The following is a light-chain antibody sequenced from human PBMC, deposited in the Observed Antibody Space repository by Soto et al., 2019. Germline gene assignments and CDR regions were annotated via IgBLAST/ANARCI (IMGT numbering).Light chain of an antibody. V-gene: IGKV3-20*01. CDR3: QQYGSSGT. J-gene: IGKJ1*01. Sequence: EIVLTQSPGTLSLSPGERATLSCRASQSVSNNYLAWYQQKPGQAPRLFIYGASNRATGIPDRFSGSGSGTDFTLTISRLEPEDCAVYYCQQYGSSGTFGQGTKVEIK. CDR2: GAS. CDR1: QSVSNNY.